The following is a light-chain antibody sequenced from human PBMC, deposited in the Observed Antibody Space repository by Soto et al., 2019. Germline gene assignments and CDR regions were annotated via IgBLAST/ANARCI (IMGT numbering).Light chain of an antibody. V-gene: IGKV1-5*03. CDR2: KAS. CDR1: HTVXSW. CDR3: QHYNSYSEA. J-gene: IGKJ1*01. Sequence: IRLTKSASSLSGSVGERVTISCLARHTVXSWFGWYQQKPGKAPKFLXDKASTLNRGGPSRFSGSGSGTEFTLTISSMQPEHFATYYCQHYNSYSEAFGQGTKVEI.